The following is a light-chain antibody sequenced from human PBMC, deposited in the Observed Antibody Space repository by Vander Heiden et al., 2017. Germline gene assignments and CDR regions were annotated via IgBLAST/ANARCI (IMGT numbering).Light chain of an antibody. Sequence: QSVLTQPPSLPGAPGQRVTISCPRSSSNIGAGYAVHWYQQLAGTAPKHLIHGKRNRPSVVPDLFSGTKSGGSAALASTGRQAEDEADYYSQSYDSSLSGHVVFGGGTKLTVL. V-gene: IGLV1-40*01. J-gene: IGLJ2*01. CDR3: QSYDSSLSGHVV. CDR1: SSNIGAGYA. CDR2: GKR.